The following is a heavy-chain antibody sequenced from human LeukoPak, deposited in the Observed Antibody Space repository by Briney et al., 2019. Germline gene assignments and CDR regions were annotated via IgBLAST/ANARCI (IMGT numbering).Heavy chain of an antibody. V-gene: IGHV3-30-3*01. Sequence: GGSPRLSCAASGFTFSSYAMHWVRQAPGKGLEWVAVISYDGSNKYYADSVKGRFTISRDNSKNTLYLQMNSLRAEDTAVYYCARVFDIVVVPAALDYWGQGTLVTVSS. D-gene: IGHD2-2*01. CDR2: ISYDGSNK. CDR3: ARVFDIVVVPAALDY. J-gene: IGHJ4*02. CDR1: GFTFSSYA.